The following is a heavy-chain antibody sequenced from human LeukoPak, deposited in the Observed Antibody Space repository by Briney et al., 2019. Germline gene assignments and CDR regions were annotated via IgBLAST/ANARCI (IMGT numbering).Heavy chain of an antibody. V-gene: IGHV1-46*01. CDR3: ARALSITMVRGVIRGVDY. CDR1: GYTFTSYD. J-gene: IGHJ4*02. CDR2: INPSGGST. Sequence: ASVKVSCKASGYTFTSYDINWVRQAPGQGLEWMGIINPSGGSTSYAQKFQGRVTMTRDTSTSTVYMELSSLRSEDTAVYYCARALSITMVRGVIRGVDYWGQGTLVTVSS. D-gene: IGHD3-10*01.